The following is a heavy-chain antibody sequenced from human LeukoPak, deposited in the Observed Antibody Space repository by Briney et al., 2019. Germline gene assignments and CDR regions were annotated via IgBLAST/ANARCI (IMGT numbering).Heavy chain of an antibody. CDR3: ARAHSSGGRGCFDY. Sequence: GGSLRLSCAASGFTFSSYWMSWVRQAPGKGLEWVANIKQDGSEKYYVDSVKGRFTISRDNAKNSLYLQMNSLRAEDTAVYYCARAHSSGGRGCFDYWGQGTLVTVSS. J-gene: IGHJ4*02. V-gene: IGHV3-7*01. CDR1: GFTFSSYW. CDR2: IKQDGSEK. D-gene: IGHD2-15*01.